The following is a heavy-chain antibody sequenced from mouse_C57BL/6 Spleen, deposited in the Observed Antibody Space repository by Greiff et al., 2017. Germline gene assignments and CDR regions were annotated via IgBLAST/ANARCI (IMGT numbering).Heavy chain of an antibody. CDR2: IYPGDGDT. J-gene: IGHJ2*01. V-gene: IGHV1-80*01. Sequence: QVQLQQSGAELVKPGASVKISCKASGYAFSSYWMNWVKKRPGKGLEWIGQIYPGDGDTNYNGKFKGKATLTADKSSSTAYMQLSSLTSEDSAVYFCARHYSNFFDYWGQGTTLTVSS. D-gene: IGHD2-5*01. CDR3: ARHYSNFFDY. CDR1: GYAFSSYW.